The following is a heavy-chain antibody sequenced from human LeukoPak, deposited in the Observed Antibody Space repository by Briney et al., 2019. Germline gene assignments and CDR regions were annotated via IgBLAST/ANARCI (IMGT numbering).Heavy chain of an antibody. Sequence: GGSLRLSCAASGFTFSSYEMNWVRQAPGKGLERVSYISSSGSTIYYADSVKGRFTISRDNAKNSLFLQMNSLRAEDTAVYYCARDWRGLLIHRRGFDYWGQGTLVTVSS. D-gene: IGHD3-3*01. V-gene: IGHV3-48*03. CDR2: ISSSGSTI. CDR3: ARDWRGLLIHRRGFDY. J-gene: IGHJ4*02. CDR1: GFTFSSYE.